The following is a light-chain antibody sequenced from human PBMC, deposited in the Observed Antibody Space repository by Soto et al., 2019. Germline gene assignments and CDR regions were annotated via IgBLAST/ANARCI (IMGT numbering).Light chain of an antibody. CDR3: LQNHNYPRT. CDR2: GAS. CDR1: QDISDD. Sequence: AIQMTQSPSSLSASVGDRVTITCRASQDISDDVGWYQQTPGKAPKLLISGASRLQSGVPSRFSGSGSGAAFTLTITSLPPEDSATYYCLQNHNYPRTFGQGTKVEI. V-gene: IGKV1-6*01. J-gene: IGKJ1*01.